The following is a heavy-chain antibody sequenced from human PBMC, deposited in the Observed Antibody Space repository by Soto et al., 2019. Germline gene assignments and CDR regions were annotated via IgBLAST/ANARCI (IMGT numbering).Heavy chain of an antibody. CDR2: TRNKADSYTT. CDR1: GFTFSDHY. D-gene: IGHD1-26*01. Sequence: GGSLRLSCAASGFTFSDHYMDWIRQAPGKGLEWVGRTRNKADSYTTEYAASVKGRFTISRDDSKNSLYLQMNSLKTEDTAVYFCARAQKVGITALGCWGQGTLVTVSS. J-gene: IGHJ4*02. CDR3: ARAQKVGITALGC. V-gene: IGHV3-72*01.